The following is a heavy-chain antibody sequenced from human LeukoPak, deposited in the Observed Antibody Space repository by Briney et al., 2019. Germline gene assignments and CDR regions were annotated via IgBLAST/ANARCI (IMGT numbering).Heavy chain of an antibody. CDR3: ARITGPALVWWLRPLKGGGYYYGMDV. J-gene: IGHJ6*02. D-gene: IGHD1-26*01. V-gene: IGHV4-34*01. Sequence: SETLSLTCTVYGGSFSSYYWSWIRQPPGKGLEWIGEINHSGSTNYNPSLKSRVTISVDTSKNQFSLKLSSVTAADTAVYYCARITGPALVWWLRPLKGGGYYYGMDVWGQGTTVTVSS. CDR1: GGSFSSYY. CDR2: INHSGST.